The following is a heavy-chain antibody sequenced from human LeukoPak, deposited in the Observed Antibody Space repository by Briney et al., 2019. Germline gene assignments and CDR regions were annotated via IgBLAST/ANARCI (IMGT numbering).Heavy chain of an antibody. J-gene: IGHJ6*04. CDR1: GFTFTNNF. Sequence: GGSLRLSCAASGFTFTNNFMSWVRQVPGKGLEWVANIKQDGSETTYADSVRGRFTIFRDNAKNSLYLQMNSLRAEDTAVYYCAELGITMIGGVWGKGTTVTISS. V-gene: IGHV3-7*01. D-gene: IGHD3-10*02. CDR2: IKQDGSET. CDR3: AELGITMIGGV.